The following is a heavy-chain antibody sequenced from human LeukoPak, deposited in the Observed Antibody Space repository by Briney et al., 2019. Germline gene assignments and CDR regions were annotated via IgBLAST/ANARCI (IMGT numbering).Heavy chain of an antibody. J-gene: IGHJ4*02. V-gene: IGHV3-53*01. CDR1: GFTFTTYW. Sequence: PGGSLRLSCAASGFTFTTYWMHWVRQAPGKGLVWVSVIYSGGSTYYADSVKGRFTISRDNSKNTLYLQMNSLRAEDTAVYYCARGGNPSDYDFWSGYLTPSNYFDYWGQGTLVTVSS. CDR2: IYSGGST. CDR3: ARGGNPSDYDFWSGYLTPSNYFDY. D-gene: IGHD3-3*01.